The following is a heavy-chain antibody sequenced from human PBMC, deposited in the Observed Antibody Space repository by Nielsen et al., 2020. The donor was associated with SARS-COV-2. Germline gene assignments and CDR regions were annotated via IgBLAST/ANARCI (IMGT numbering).Heavy chain of an antibody. CDR3: ARWDYATASIDY. Sequence: SVKVSCKASGYTFLSFYILWVRQAPGQGLESMGIISPSGGGTTYAQKFQGRVTMTRDTSMSTVYMELSSLRSEDTAVYYCARWDYATASIDYWGQGTLVTVSS. D-gene: IGHD2-15*01. J-gene: IGHJ4*02. CDR1: GYTFLSFY. V-gene: IGHV1-46*01. CDR2: ISPSGGGT.